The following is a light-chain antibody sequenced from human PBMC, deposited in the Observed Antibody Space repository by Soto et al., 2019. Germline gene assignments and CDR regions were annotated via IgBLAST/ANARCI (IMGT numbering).Light chain of an antibody. V-gene: IGKV3-20*01. CDR1: QSVSYSY. J-gene: IGKJ5*01. CDR3: QQYGGSPIT. Sequence: EIVLTQSPGTLSLSPGERATLSCRASQSVSYSYLAWYQQKPGQAPRLLFYGASSRATGIPDRFSGSGSGTDFTLTISRLEPEDFAVYYCQQYGGSPITFGQGTRLEIK. CDR2: GAS.